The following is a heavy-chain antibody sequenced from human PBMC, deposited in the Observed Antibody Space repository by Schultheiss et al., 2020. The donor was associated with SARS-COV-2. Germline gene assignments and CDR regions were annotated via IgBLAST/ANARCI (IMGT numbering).Heavy chain of an antibody. CDR2: IYYSGST. CDR3: ARRGRSSGWFYYFDY. J-gene: IGHJ4*02. CDR1: GGSFSGYY. V-gene: IGHV4-34*01. Sequence: SETLSLTCAVYGGSFSGYYWSWIRQPPGKGLEWIGSIYYSGSTNYNPSLKSRVTISVDTSKNQFSLKLSSVTAADTAVYYCARRGRSSGWFYYFDYWGQGTLVTVSS. D-gene: IGHD6-19*01.